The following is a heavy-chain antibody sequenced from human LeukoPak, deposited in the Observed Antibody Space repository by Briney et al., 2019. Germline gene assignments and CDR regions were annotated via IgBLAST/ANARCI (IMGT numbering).Heavy chain of an antibody. CDR1: GFTFSSYA. V-gene: IGHV3-23*01. D-gene: IGHD3-10*02. Sequence: GGSLRLSCAASGFTFSSYAMNWIRQAPGKGLEWVSAISGSGGSTDYADSVRGRFTISRDNSRNTLYLQMNSLRAEDTAVYYCARNTGSYYVYTTFDIWGQGTMVTVSS. J-gene: IGHJ3*02. CDR3: ARNTGSYYVYTTFDI. CDR2: ISGSGGST.